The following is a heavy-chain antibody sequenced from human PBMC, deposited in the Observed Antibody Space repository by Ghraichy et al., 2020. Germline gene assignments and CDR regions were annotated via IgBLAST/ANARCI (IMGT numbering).Heavy chain of an antibody. CDR2: IRGSGSST. CDR3: AKDRDYYDSSGYYFNAFDI. V-gene: IGHV3-23*01. J-gene: IGHJ3*02. Sequence: GALRLSCAAFAFTFSSYAMTWVRQAPGKGLEWVSTIRGSGSSTYYTDSVKGRFTISRDNSKNTLYLQMNSLRAEDTAVYYCAKDRDYYDSSGYYFNAFDIWGQGTLVTVSS. CDR1: AFTFSSYA. D-gene: IGHD3-22*01.